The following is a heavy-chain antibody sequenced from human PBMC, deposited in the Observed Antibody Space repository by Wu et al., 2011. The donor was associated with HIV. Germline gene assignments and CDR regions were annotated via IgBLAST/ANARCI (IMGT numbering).Heavy chain of an antibody. CDR1: GYTFIDYY. D-gene: IGHD3-10*01. V-gene: IGHV1-2*02. CDR2: VNPNTGGT. Sequence: QVQLVQSGAEVKKPGASVKVSCKASGYTFIDYYIHWVRQAPGQGLEWMGWVNPNTGGTSSAQTFQGRVSMTRDTSISTAYMELSGLTSDDTAVYYCARGLLLYYGSGSYSDYWAQGTLVTVSS. CDR3: ARGLLLYYGSGSYSDY. J-gene: IGHJ4*02.